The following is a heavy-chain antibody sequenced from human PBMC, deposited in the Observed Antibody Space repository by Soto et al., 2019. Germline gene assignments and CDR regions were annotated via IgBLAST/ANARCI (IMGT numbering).Heavy chain of an antibody. CDR3: ARHPHDIVVVVAATQGFDY. Sequence: GGSLRLSXAASGFTFSSYSMNWVRQAPGKGLEWVSYISSSSSTIYYADSVKGRFTISRDNAKNSLYLQMNSLRDEDTAVYYCARHPHDIVVVVAATQGFDYWGQGTLVTVSS. V-gene: IGHV3-48*02. CDR1: GFTFSSYS. D-gene: IGHD2-15*01. CDR2: ISSSSSTI. J-gene: IGHJ4*02.